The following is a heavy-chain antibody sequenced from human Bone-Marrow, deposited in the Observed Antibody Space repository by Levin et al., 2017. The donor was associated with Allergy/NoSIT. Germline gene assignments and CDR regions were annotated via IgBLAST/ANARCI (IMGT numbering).Heavy chain of an antibody. Sequence: GGSLRLSCAASGFTFSSYSMNWVRQAPGKGLEWVSSISSSSSYIYYADSVKGRFTISRDNAKNSLYLQMNSLRAEDTAVYYCAREEYSSSWCNWFDPWGQGTLVTVSS. J-gene: IGHJ5*02. V-gene: IGHV3-21*01. D-gene: IGHD6-13*01. CDR1: GFTFSSYS. CDR2: ISSSSSYI. CDR3: AREEYSSSWCNWFDP.